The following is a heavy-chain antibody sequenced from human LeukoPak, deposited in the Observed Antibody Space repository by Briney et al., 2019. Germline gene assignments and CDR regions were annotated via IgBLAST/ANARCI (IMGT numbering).Heavy chain of an antibody. CDR2: MNPRDNT. Sequence: ASVKVSCKASGYTSTSPDINWVRQATGRGLEWLGWMNPRDNTGYAQKFQGSVTLTRDKSINTAYMELSSLRSEDTAVYYCARYTQHYGFDIWGQGTMVTVSA. V-gene: IGHV1-8*01. D-gene: IGHD3-3*02. J-gene: IGHJ3*02. CDR3: ARYTQHYGFDI. CDR1: GYTSTSPD.